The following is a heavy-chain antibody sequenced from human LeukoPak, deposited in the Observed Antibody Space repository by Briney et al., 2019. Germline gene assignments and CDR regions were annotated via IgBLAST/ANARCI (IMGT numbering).Heavy chain of an antibody. CDR1: GYTFTGYY. D-gene: IGHD7-27*01. CDR2: INPNSGGT. CDR3: ARAAGAWYYFDY. Sequence: GSVKVSCKASGYTFTGYYMHWVRQAPGQGLEWMGWINPNSGGTNYAQKFQGRVTMTRVTSISTAYMELSRLRSDDTAVYYCARAAGAWYYFDYWGQGTLVTVSS. J-gene: IGHJ4*02. V-gene: IGHV1-2*02.